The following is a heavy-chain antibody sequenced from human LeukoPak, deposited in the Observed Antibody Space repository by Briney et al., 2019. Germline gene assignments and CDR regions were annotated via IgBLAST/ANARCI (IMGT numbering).Heavy chain of an antibody. J-gene: IGHJ3*02. CDR3: ARVGQTSYYYDSSGTWGTFDI. D-gene: IGHD3-22*01. V-gene: IGHV4-30-2*04. CDR2: ST. Sequence: STYYNPSLKSRVTISVDTSKNQSSLKLGSVTAADTAVYYCARVGQTSYYYDSSGTWGTFDIWGQGTMVTVSS.